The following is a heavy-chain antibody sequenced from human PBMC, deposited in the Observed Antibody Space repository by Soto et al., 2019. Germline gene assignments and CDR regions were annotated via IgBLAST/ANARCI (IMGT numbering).Heavy chain of an antibody. CDR2: IYPGDSDT. CDR1: GYSFTSYW. J-gene: IGHJ6*04. D-gene: IGHD3-9*01. CDR3: ARHYDILTARYYGMDV. V-gene: IGHV5-51*01. Sequence: PGESLKISCKGSGYSFTSYWIGWVRQMPGKGLEWMGIIYPGDSDTRYSPSFQGQVTISADKSISTAYPQWSSLKASDTAMYYCARHYDILTARYYGMDVWGKGTTVTVSS.